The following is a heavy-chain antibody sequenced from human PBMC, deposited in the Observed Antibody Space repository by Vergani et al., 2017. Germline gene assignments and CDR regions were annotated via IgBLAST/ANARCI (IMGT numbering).Heavy chain of an antibody. CDR1: GFTFSDYY. CDR3: ARANDYGDYPPFGY. Sequence: QVQLVESGGGLVKPGGSLRLSCAASGFTFSDYYMSWIRQAPGKGLEWVSYISSSSSYTNYADSVKGRFTISRDNAKNSLYLQMNSLRAEDTAVYYCARANDYGDYPPFGYWGQGTLVTVSS. V-gene: IGHV3-11*05. D-gene: IGHD4-17*01. CDR2: ISSSSSYT. J-gene: IGHJ4*02.